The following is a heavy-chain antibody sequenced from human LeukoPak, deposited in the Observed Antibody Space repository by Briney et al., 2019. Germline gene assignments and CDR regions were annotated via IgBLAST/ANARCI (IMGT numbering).Heavy chain of an antibody. CDR3: AREASDSSGYYYWFDP. CDR1: GGSISSYY. J-gene: IGHJ5*02. D-gene: IGHD3-22*01. Sequence: SETLSLTCTVSGGSISSYYWSWIRQPPGKGLEWIGYIYYSGSTNYNPSLKSRVTISVDTSKNQFSLKLSSVTAADTAVYYCAREASDSSGYYYWFDPWGQGTLVTVSS. V-gene: IGHV4-59*01. CDR2: IYYSGST.